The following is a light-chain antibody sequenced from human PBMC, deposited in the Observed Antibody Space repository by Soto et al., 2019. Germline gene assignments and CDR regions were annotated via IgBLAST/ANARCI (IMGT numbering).Light chain of an antibody. J-gene: IGKJ5*01. Sequence: EIVLTQSPATLSLSPGERASLSCRADESVSNYLAWYQQKPGQPPRLLIYDASNRATGIPARFSGSGSGTDFTLTVSSLEPEDFAAYHCQQLYTLPFTFGQGTRL. CDR1: ESVSNY. CDR2: DAS. CDR3: QQLYTLPFT. V-gene: IGKV3-11*01.